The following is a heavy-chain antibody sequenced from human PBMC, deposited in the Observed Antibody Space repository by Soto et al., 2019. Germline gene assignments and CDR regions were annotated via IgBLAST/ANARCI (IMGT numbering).Heavy chain of an antibody. CDR1: GYTFTSYG. Sequence: ASVKVSCKASGYTFTSYGISWVRQAPGQGLEWMGWISAYNGNTNYAQKLQGRVTMTTDTSTSTAYMELRSLRSDDTAVYYCARDRKKRYYYDSSGYSGFDYWGQGTLVTVS. CDR3: ARDRKKRYYYDSSGYSGFDY. V-gene: IGHV1-18*01. CDR2: ISAYNGNT. J-gene: IGHJ4*02. D-gene: IGHD3-22*01.